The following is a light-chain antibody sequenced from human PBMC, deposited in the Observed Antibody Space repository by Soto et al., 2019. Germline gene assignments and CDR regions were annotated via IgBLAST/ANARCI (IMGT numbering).Light chain of an antibody. CDR3: MQALQTPWT. J-gene: IGKJ1*01. Sequence: DIVMTQSPLSLPVTPGEAASISWRSSQSVLNSDGYNRMDWYLQKPGRSPQLLIYLGSNRASGVPDRFSGSGSGTDFTLTISRVEAEDVGVYYCMQALQTPWTFGQGTKVEIK. CDR2: LGS. CDR1: QSVLNSDGYNR. V-gene: IGKV2-28*01.